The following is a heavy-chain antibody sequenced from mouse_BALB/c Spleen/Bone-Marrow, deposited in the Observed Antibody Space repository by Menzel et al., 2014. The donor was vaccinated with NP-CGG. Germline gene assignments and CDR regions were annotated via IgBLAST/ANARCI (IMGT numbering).Heavy chain of an antibody. Sequence: DVKLVESGGNLVEPGGSLKLSCAASGFTFSDYYMYWVRQTPEKRLEWVATISDGGSYTYYPDSVKGRFTISRGNAKNSLYLQMNSLKSEDSAMYYCARGGAHYYGRGFTYWGQGTLVTVSA. CDR3: ARGGAHYYGRGFTY. J-gene: IGHJ3*01. CDR2: ISDGGSYT. V-gene: IGHV5-4*02. D-gene: IGHD1-2*01. CDR1: GFTFSDYY.